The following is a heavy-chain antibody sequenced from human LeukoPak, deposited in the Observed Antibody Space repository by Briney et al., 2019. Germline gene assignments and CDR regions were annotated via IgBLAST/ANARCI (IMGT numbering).Heavy chain of an antibody. CDR3: ARTCSSSCYMVH. V-gene: IGHV1-2*02. Sequence: ASVTVSFKASGYNYRDYYIHWVRHAPGQGLEWMGWINPHSGGTRYAPKFQGRVTMSSDTAINTAYMELRRLRSDDTALYYCARTCSSSCYMVHWGQGTLVTVSS. D-gene: IGHD2-2*02. CDR2: INPHSGGT. J-gene: IGHJ4*02. CDR1: GYNYRDYY.